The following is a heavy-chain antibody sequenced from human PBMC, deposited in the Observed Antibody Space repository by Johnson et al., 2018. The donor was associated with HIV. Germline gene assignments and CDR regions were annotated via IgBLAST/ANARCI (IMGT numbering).Heavy chain of an antibody. J-gene: IGHJ3*02. Sequence: VQLVESGGGVVRPGGSLRLSCAASGFTVSSKYMSWVRQAPGKGLEWVPVFYSGGTTYYADSVEGSLPISRDNSKNTLYLQMNSLRAEDTAVYYCAREVSYSGNYLAGDAFDIWGQGTTGTVSS. CDR3: AREVSYSGNYLAGDAFDI. D-gene: IGHD1-26*01. V-gene: IGHV3-66*01. CDR2: FYSGGTT. CDR1: GFTVSSKY.